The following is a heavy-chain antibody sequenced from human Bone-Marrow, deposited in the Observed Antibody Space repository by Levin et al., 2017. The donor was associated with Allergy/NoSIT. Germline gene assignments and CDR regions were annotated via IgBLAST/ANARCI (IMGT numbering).Heavy chain of an antibody. CDR2: ISSTGAMT. Sequence: GGSLRLSCVVSGFTFSDYGMNWVRQAPGKGLEWVSSISSTGAMTYYADSVKGRFTISRDNSKRAVYLQMNSLRGEDTALYFCVKDHQQWFARGRGLLYFDSWGQGTVVNVSS. CDR1: GFTFSDYG. V-gene: IGHV3-23*01. D-gene: IGHD6-19*01. CDR3: VKDHQQWFARGRGLLYFDS. J-gene: IGHJ4*02.